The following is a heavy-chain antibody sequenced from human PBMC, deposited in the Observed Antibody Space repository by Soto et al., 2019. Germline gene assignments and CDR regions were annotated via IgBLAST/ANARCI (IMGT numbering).Heavy chain of an antibody. V-gene: IGHV3-11*06. D-gene: IGHD5-12*01. CDR1: GFAFSDYY. J-gene: IGHJ4*02. CDR2: ITSSSSNFT. CDR3: VRDRGYSGYTF. Sequence: VHLVESGGGLVKPGGSLRLSCEASGFAFSDYYMSWIRQAPGKGLEWVAYITSSSSNFTNYADSVRGRFTISRDNARNSVSLQMNSLRPEDTAVYYCVRDRGYSGYTFWGQGTQVTVSS.